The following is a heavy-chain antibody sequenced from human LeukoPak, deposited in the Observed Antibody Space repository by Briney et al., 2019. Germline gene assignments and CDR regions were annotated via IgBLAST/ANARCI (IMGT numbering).Heavy chain of an antibody. D-gene: IGHD4-23*01. J-gene: IGHJ4*02. V-gene: IGHV1-46*01. Sequence: ASVTVSCKASGYTFTNYYIHWVRQAPGQGLEWMGIINPSGGSTNFAQKFQGRVTMTTDTSTITVYMELSSLRSEDTAVYYCARDGRRWLVTRSFDYWGQGSLVTVSS. CDR1: GYTFTNYY. CDR2: INPSGGST. CDR3: ARDGRRWLVTRSFDY.